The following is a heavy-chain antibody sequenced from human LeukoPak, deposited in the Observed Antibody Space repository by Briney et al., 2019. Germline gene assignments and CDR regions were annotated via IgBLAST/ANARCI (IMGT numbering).Heavy chain of an antibody. CDR2: IIPIFGTA. V-gene: IGHV1-69*05. J-gene: IGHJ4*02. D-gene: IGHD6-13*01. CDR3: ARDRAGIAAAGYDY. CDR1: GGTFSSYA. Sequence: SVKVSCKASGGTFSSYAISWVRQAPGQGLEWMGGIIPIFGTANYAQKFQGRVTITTDESTSTAYMELGSLRSEDTAVYYCARDRAGIAAAGYDYWGQGTLVTVSS.